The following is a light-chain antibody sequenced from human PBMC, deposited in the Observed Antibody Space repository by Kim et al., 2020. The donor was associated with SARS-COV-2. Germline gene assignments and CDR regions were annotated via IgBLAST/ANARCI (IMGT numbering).Light chain of an antibody. Sequence: DIQMTQSPSSLSASVGDRVTITCRASHTISSYLNWYQQRPGRAPKLLIYAASSLQGGVPSRFSGSGSGTIFTLTISSLQPEDFATYYCQHSYSTPYTFGQGTKLEI. J-gene: IGKJ2*01. CDR2: AAS. CDR3: QHSYSTPYT. V-gene: IGKV1-39*01. CDR1: HTISSY.